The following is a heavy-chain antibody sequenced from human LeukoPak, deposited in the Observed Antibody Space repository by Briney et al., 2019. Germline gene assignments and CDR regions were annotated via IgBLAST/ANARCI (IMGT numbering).Heavy chain of an antibody. Sequence: ASVTVSFKASGYTFTVYYMHWVRQAPGQGLGWMGWINPNSGVTKYVQKFQGRVTMTRDTSISTAYMELSRLRSDDTAVYYCASEDVVATIGYFDFWGQGTLVTVSS. CDR2: INPNSGVT. V-gene: IGHV1-2*02. D-gene: IGHD5-12*01. J-gene: IGHJ4*02. CDR1: GYTFTVYY. CDR3: ASEDVVATIGYFDF.